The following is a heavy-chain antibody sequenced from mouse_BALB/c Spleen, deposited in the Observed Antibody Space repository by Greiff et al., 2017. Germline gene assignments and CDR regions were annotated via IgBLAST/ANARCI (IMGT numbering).Heavy chain of an antibody. CDR2: ISPGNGDI. CDR1: GYTFTDYE. CDR3: KGDYPWFAY. V-gene: IGHV1S53*02. D-gene: IGHD2-4*01. Sequence: QVQLKQSGAELVRPGASVTLSCKASGYTFTDYEMHWVKQTPVHGLEWIGYISPGNGDIKYNEKFKGKATLTADKSSSTAYMQLNSLTSEDSAVYFCKGDYPWFAYWGQGTLVTVSA. J-gene: IGHJ3*01.